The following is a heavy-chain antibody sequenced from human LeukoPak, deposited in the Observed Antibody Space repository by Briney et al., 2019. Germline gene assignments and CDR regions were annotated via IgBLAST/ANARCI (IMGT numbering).Heavy chain of an antibody. CDR2: INPNSGGT. D-gene: IGHD6-19*01. CDR3: AGSDSSGWAFDY. CDR1: GYTFTGYY. Sequence: GASVKVSCKASGYTFTGYYMHWVRQAPGQGPEWMGWINPNSGGTNYAQKFQGRVTMTRDTSISTAYMELSRLRSDDTAVYYCAGSDSSGWAFDYWGQGTLVTVSS. J-gene: IGHJ4*02. V-gene: IGHV1-2*02.